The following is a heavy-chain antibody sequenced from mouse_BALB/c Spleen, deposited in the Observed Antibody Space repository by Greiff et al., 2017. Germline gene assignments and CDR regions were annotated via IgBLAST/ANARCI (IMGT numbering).Heavy chain of an antibody. V-gene: IGHV7-3*02. CDR2: IRNKANGYTT. J-gene: IGHJ3*01. Sequence: EVHLVESGGGLVQPGGSLRLSCATSGFTFTDYYMSWVRQPPGKALEWLGFIRNKANGYTTEYSASVKGRFTISRDNSQSILYLQMNTLRAEDSATYYCASDIGSLAYWGQGTLVTVSA. CDR1: GFTFTDYY. CDR3: ASDIGSLAY. D-gene: IGHD2-2*01.